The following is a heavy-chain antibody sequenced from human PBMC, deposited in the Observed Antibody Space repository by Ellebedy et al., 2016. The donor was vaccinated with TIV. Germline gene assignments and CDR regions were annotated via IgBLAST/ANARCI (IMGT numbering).Heavy chain of an antibody. D-gene: IGHD3-9*01. V-gene: IGHV3-48*02. CDR2: ISSALTI. J-gene: IGHJ3*02. Sequence: GGSLRLXCAASGFTFSSYNMNWVRQAPGKGLEWVSYISSALTIYYADSVKGRFTISRDSAKNSLYLQLNSLRDEDTAVYYCARDSPGWSAFDIWGQGTMVTVSS. CDR1: GFTFSSYN. CDR3: ARDSPGWSAFDI.